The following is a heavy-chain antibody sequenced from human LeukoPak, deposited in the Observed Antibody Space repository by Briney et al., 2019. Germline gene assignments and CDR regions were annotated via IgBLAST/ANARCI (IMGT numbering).Heavy chain of an antibody. CDR1: GGTFSSYA. J-gene: IGHJ4*02. Sequence: SVKVSCKVSGGTFSSYAISWVRQAPGQGLEWMGGIIPIFGTANYAQKFQGRVTISADESTSTAYMQLSSLRSEDTAVYDCASAGEKYCTHGVCSSFDYWGQGTLVTVSS. D-gene: IGHD2-8*01. CDR3: ASAGEKYCTHGVCSSFDY. V-gene: IGHV1-69*13. CDR2: IIPIFGTA.